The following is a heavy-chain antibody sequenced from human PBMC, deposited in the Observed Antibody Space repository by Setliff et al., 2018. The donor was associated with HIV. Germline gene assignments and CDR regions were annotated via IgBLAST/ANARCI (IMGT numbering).Heavy chain of an antibody. V-gene: IGHV1-18*01. Sequence: ASVKVSCKASGYALTSYSLTWVRQAPGQGLEWMGWISDYNSNTEYAQKFQGRVTMTKDTSTSTAYMELRSLRPEDTALYYCARDSGDDYSDYYYYGMDVWGQGTTVTVSS. CDR2: ISDYNSNT. CDR3: ARDSGDDYSDYYYYGMDV. J-gene: IGHJ6*02. CDR1: GYALTSYS. D-gene: IGHD4-4*01.